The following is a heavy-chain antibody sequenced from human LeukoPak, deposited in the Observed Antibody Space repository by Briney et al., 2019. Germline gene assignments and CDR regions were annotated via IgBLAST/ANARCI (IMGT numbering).Heavy chain of an antibody. Sequence: PGGSLRLSCAASGFTFSSYWMHWVRQAPGKGLVWVSRINSDGSSTSYADSVKGRFTISRDNAKNTLCLQMNSLRAEDTAVYYCARAYYYDSSGLFDYWGQGTLVTVSS. CDR1: GFTFSSYW. J-gene: IGHJ4*02. CDR3: ARAYYYDSSGLFDY. CDR2: INSDGSST. V-gene: IGHV3-74*01. D-gene: IGHD3-22*01.